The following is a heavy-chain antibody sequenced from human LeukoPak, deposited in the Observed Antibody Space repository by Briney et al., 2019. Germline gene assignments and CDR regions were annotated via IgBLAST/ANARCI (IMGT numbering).Heavy chain of an antibody. Sequence: GGSLRLSCAASGFIFSTHSINWVRQAPGKGPEWVSATGGSGFSTSYADSVKGRFTISRDNSKNTVYLQMNSLRAEDTAVYYCAREANYGEDAFDIWGQGTMVTVSS. CDR2: TGGSGFST. CDR3: AREANYGEDAFDI. V-gene: IGHV3-23*01. D-gene: IGHD5-24*01. CDR1: GFIFSTHS. J-gene: IGHJ3*02.